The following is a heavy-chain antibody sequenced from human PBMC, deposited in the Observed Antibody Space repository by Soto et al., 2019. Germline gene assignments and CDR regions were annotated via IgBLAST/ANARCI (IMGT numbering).Heavy chain of an antibody. CDR3: ARDRGRGTDGADY. J-gene: IGHJ4*02. CDR2: INPSSGST. CDR1: GYTLTTYY. D-gene: IGHD3-16*01. Sequence: QVQLVQSGPEVRKPGASVKVSCKASGYTLTTYYIYWVRQAPRQGLEWMGRINPSSGSTNFAPKFQGRLTMTRDTSTSTVYMEISSLRSDDTAVYYCARDRGRGTDGADYWGQGTLVTVSS. V-gene: IGHV1-46*01.